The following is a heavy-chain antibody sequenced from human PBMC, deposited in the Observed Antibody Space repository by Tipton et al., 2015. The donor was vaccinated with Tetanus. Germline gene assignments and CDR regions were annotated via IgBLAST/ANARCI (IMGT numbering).Heavy chain of an antibody. Sequence: LRLSCAVYGGSFSGYYWSWIRQPPGKGLEWIGEINHSGSTNYNPSLKSRVTISVDTSKNQFSLKLSSVTAADTAVYYCARPRRLAYCSSTSCSYYFDYWGQGTLVTVSS. CDR2: INHSGST. V-gene: IGHV4-34*01. CDR1: GGSFSGYY. D-gene: IGHD2-2*01. J-gene: IGHJ4*02. CDR3: ARPRRLAYCSSTSCSYYFDY.